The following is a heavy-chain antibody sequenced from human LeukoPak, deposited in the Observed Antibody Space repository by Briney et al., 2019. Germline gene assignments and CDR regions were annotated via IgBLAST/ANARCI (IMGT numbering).Heavy chain of an antibody. D-gene: IGHD2-15*01. Sequence: GGSLRLSCAASGFTVSSYWIHWVRQAPGKGLVWVSLIRRDGTTSFAASVQGRFTISRDNARNTLYLQMNSLAAEDTSVYYCARDAGQATPFDYWGPGTLVTVSS. CDR3: ARDAGQATPFDY. CDR2: IRRDGTT. V-gene: IGHV3-74*01. CDR1: GFTVSSYW. J-gene: IGHJ4*02.